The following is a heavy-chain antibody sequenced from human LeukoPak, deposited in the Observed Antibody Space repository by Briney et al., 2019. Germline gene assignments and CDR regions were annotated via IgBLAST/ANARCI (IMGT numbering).Heavy chain of an antibody. CDR2: ISSSSSTI. J-gene: IGHJ3*02. D-gene: IGHD1-1*01. CDR1: GFTLSSYS. V-gene: IGHV3-48*01. Sequence: GGSLRLSCAASGFTLSSYSMNWVRQAPGNGLEWVSYISSSSSTIYYADSVKGRFTISRDNAKNSLYLQMNSLRAEDTAVYYCRTLGTDAFDIWGQGTMVTVSS. CDR3: RTLGTDAFDI.